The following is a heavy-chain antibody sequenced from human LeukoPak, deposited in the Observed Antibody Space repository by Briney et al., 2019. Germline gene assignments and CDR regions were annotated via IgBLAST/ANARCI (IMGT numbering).Heavy chain of an antibody. CDR1: GGSISSYY. J-gene: IGHJ4*02. V-gene: IGHV4-59*01. CDR2: IYYSGST. Sequence: SETLSLTCTVSGGSISSYYWSWIRQPPGKGLEWIGYIYYSGSTNYNPSLKSRVTISVDTSKNQFSLKLSSVTAADTAVYYCARGVISDFWGVYWAPPSGRSHYYFDYGGQGTLVPVPS. CDR3: ARGVISDFWGVYWAPPSGRSHYYFDY. D-gene: IGHD3-3*01.